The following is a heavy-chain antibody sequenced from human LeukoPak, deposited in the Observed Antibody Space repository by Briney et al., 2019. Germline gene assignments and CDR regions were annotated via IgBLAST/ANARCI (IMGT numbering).Heavy chain of an antibody. Sequence: SETLSLTCAVYGGSFSGYYWSWIRQPPGKGLEWIGEINHSGSTNYNPSLKSRVTISVDTSKNQFSLKLSSVTAADTAVYSCASSHISKWNYFDYWGQGTLVTVSS. CDR2: INHSGST. CDR1: GGSFSGYY. CDR3: ASSHISKWNYFDY. J-gene: IGHJ4*02. D-gene: IGHD6-13*01. V-gene: IGHV4-34*01.